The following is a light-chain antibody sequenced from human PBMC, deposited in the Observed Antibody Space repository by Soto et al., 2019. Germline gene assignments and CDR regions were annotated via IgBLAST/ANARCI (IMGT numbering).Light chain of an antibody. V-gene: IGKV1-5*03. J-gene: IGKJ4*01. Sequence: DMQMTQSPSTLSASVGDRVTITCRANQTINDWLAWYQQKPGKAPKLLIYGAYNLQTGVPSRFSGNGSWTEFPLTISSLQPDDFATYYCQRYNYYFGGGTKVDFK. CDR3: QRYNYY. CDR1: QTINDW. CDR2: GAY.